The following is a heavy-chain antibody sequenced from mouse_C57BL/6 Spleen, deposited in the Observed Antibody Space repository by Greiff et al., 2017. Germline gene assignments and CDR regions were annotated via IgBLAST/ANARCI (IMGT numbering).Heavy chain of an antibody. J-gene: IGHJ4*01. CDR2: IYPGSGST. CDR3: AGWDYGYGKAMDY. Sequence: QVQLQQPGAELVKPGASVKMSCKASGYTFTSYWITWVKQRPGQGLEWIGDIYPGSGSTNYNEKFKSKATLTVDTSSSTAYMQLSSLSSEDSAVYYCAGWDYGYGKAMDYWGQGTSVTVSS. CDR1: GYTFTSYW. D-gene: IGHD1-2*01. V-gene: IGHV1-55*01.